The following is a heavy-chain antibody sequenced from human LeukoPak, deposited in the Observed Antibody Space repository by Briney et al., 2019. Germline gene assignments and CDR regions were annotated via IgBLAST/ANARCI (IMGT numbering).Heavy chain of an antibody. CDR3: ARNQRRLDY. CDR2: INGDGGST. D-gene: IGHD1-14*01. J-gene: IGHJ4*02. V-gene: IGHV3-43*02. CDR1: GFTFDDYA. Sequence: GGSLRLSCAASGFTFDDYAMHWVRQAPGKGLEWVSLINGDGGSTYYADSVKGRFTISRDNAKNSLYLQVNSLRAEDTAVYYCARNQRRLDYWGQGTLVTVSS.